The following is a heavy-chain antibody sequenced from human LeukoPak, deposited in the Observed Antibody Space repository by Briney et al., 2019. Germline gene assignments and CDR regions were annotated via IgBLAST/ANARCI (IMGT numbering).Heavy chain of an antibody. J-gene: IGHJ4*02. Sequence: GGSLRLSCAASGFAFRNYHMDWIRQAPGKGLEWVAYISNSGTIIYYAESVKGRFTISRDNAKNSLHLQMNSLRAEDTALYYCARDLAMAGRDLDYWGQGTLVTVSS. D-gene: IGHD6-19*01. CDR2: ISNSGTII. CDR1: GFAFRNYH. CDR3: ARDLAMAGRDLDY. V-gene: IGHV3-11*01.